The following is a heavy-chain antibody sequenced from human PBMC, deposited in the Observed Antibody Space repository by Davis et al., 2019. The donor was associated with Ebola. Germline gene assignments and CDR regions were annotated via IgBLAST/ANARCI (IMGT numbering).Heavy chain of an antibody. D-gene: IGHD3-3*01. J-gene: IGHJ3*02. V-gene: IGHV5-51*01. CDR2: IYPGDSDT. Sequence: KVSCKGSGYSFTSYWIGWVRQMPGKGLEWMGIIYPGDSDTRYSPSFQGQVTISADKSISTAYLQWSSLKASDTAMYYCARTITIFGVVKNEDAFDIWGQGTMVTVSS. CDR1: GYSFTSYW. CDR3: ARTITIFGVVKNEDAFDI.